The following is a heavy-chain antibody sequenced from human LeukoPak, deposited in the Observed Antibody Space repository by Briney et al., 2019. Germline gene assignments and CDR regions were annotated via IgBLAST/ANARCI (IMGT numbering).Heavy chain of an antibody. V-gene: IGHV4-34*01. D-gene: IGHD3-10*01. Sequence: SETLSLTCAVYGGSFSGYYWSWIRQPPGKGLEWIGEIDHSGSTNYNPSLKGRVTISVDTSKNQFSLKLSSVTAADTAVYYCAREKPMVRGVPFDYWGQGTLVTVSS. J-gene: IGHJ4*02. CDR3: AREKPMVRGVPFDY. CDR2: IDHSGST. CDR1: GGSFSGYY.